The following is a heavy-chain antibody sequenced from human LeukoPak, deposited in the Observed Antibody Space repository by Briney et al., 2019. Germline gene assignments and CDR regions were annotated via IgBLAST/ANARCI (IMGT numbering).Heavy chain of an antibody. CDR3: AKDKGGGAYYYDSSGYDH. Sequence: PGGSLRLSCAASGFTFDDYTMHWVRQAPGKGLEWVSLISWDGGSTYYADSVKGRFTTSRDNSKNSLYLQMNSLRTEDTALYYCAKDKGGGAYYYDSSGYDHWGQGTLVTVSS. J-gene: IGHJ4*02. V-gene: IGHV3-43*01. D-gene: IGHD3-22*01. CDR1: GFTFDDYT. CDR2: ISWDGGST.